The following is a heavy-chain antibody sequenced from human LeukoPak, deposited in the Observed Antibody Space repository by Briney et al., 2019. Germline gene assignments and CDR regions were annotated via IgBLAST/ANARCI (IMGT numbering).Heavy chain of an antibody. V-gene: IGHV3-23*01. CDR2: IGSNVGNT. CDR3: VKSSGWYSSSWYLTE. CDR1: GFTFSHYA. Sequence: GGSLRLSCAASGFTFSHYAMSWVRQAPGKGLEWVSSIGSNVGNTFYADSVKGRFTISRDNSKSTLYLQMNSLRVGDTAVYYCVKSSGWYSSSWYLTEWGQGILVSASS. D-gene: IGHD6-13*01. J-gene: IGHJ4*02.